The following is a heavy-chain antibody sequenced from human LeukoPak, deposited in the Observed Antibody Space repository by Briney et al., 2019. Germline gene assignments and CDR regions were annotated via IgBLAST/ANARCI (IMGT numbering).Heavy chain of an antibody. V-gene: IGHV4-39*01. CDR1: GGSISSGTYY. CDR3: ARLRVRTGTTLYYFDY. J-gene: IGHJ4*02. CDR2: IYHSGST. D-gene: IGHD1-1*01. Sequence: PSETLSLTCTVSGGSISSGTYYWGWIRQPPGKGLEWIGSIYHSGSTYYNPSLKSRVTISVDTSKSQFSLKVRSVTATDTAAYYCARLRVRTGTTLYYFDYWGQGTLVTVSS.